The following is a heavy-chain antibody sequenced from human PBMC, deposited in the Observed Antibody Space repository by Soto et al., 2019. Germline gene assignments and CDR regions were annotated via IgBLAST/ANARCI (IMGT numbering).Heavy chain of an antibody. CDR2: INTSGGNT. CDR1: GFTFSNYA. V-gene: IGHV3-23*01. Sequence: EVQLLESGGGLVQPGGSLRLSCAASGFTFSNYAMTWVRQAPGKGLECVSTINTSGGNTHYADSVKGRFSVSRDNSKNTLSLQMNSLRAEDTAVYYRTQDWQQDSWGQGTLVTVSS. J-gene: IGHJ4*02. CDR3: TQDWQQDS. D-gene: IGHD6-13*01.